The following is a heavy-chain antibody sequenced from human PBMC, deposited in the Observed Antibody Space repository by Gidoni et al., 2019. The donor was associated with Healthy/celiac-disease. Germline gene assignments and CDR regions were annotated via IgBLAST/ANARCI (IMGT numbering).Heavy chain of an antibody. CDR1: GCSFRNAW. CDR3: TTGPY. CDR2: IKSKTDGGTT. Sequence: EVRRVESGAGLVKLGGSIRLSWAASGCSFRNAWMSWVRLAQGKGLEWVGRIKSKTDGGTTDYAAPVKGRFTISRDDAKNTLYLQMNSLKTEDTAVYYCTTGPYWGQGTLVTVSS. J-gene: IGHJ4*02. V-gene: IGHV3-15*01.